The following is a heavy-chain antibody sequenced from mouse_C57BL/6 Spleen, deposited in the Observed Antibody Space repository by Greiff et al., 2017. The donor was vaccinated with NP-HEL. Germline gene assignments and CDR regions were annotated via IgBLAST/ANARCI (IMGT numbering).Heavy chain of an antibody. D-gene: IGHD2-4*01. CDR2: IYPGDGDT. CDR1: GYAFSSSW. CDR3: ARRMGYDYDPYYFDY. Sequence: QVQLQQSGPELVKPGASVKISCKASGYAFSSSWMNWVKQRPGKGLEWIGRIYPGDGDTNYNGKFKGKATLTADKSSSTAYMQLSSLTSEDSAVYFCARRMGYDYDPYYFDYWGQGTTLTVSS. J-gene: IGHJ2*01. V-gene: IGHV1-82*01.